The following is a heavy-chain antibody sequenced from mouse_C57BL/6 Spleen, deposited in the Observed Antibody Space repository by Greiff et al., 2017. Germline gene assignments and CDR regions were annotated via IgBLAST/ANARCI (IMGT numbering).Heavy chain of an antibody. V-gene: IGHV1-26*01. D-gene: IGHD3-2*02. CDR1: GYTFTDYY. J-gene: IGHJ4*01. Sequence: VQLQQSGPELVKPGASVKISCKASGYTFTDYYMNWVKQSHGKSLEWIGDINPNNGGTSYNQKFKGKATLTVDKSASTAYMELRSLTSEDSAVYYCARSSGYYYYAMDYWGQGTSVTVSS. CDR2: INPNNGGT. CDR3: ARSSGYYYYAMDY.